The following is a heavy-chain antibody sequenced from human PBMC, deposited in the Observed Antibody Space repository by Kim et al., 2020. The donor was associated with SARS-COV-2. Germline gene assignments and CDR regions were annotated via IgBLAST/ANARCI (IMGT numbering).Heavy chain of an antibody. J-gene: IGHJ6*02. D-gene: IGHD3-10*01. CDR3: ARGTSYFASGALRGVDV. Sequence: SATLSLTCSVSGASISDYYWTWIRQPAGKGLEWIGRVYVSGSTDYNPSLKSRVTLSIDTSKKQFSLRLTSVTAADTAVYFCARGTSYFASGALRGVDVWGPGTTVTVSS. V-gene: IGHV4-4*07. CDR1: GASISDYY. CDR2: VYVSGST.